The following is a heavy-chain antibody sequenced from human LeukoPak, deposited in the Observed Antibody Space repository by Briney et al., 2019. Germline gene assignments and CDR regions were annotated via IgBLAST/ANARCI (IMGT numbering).Heavy chain of an antibody. D-gene: IGHD2-2*02. CDR3: ARGDLGYCSSTSCYTAGPYYFDY. CDR1: GGSFSGYY. Sequence: SETLSLTCAVYGGSFSGYYWSWIRQPPGKGLEWIGEINHSGSTNYNPSLKSRVTISVDTSKNQFSLKLSSVTAADTAVYYCARGDLGYCSSTSCYTAGPYYFDYWGQGTLATVSS. J-gene: IGHJ4*02. V-gene: IGHV4-34*01. CDR2: INHSGST.